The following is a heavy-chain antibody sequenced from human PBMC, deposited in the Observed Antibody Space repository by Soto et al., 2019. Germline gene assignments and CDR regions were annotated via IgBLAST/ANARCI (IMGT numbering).Heavy chain of an antibody. D-gene: IGHD5-18*01. V-gene: IGHV4-34*01. J-gene: IGHJ6*02. CDR1: GGSFSGYY. CDR3: ARGGGYSDGGGYYCGLDV. Sequence: PSETLSLTCAVYGGSFSGYYWSWIRQPPGKGLEWIGELNHSGSTNYNPSLKSRVTISVDTSKNQFSLKLSPVTAADTGVYYCARGGGYSDGGGYYCGLDVWGQGTTVTVSS. CDR2: LNHSGST.